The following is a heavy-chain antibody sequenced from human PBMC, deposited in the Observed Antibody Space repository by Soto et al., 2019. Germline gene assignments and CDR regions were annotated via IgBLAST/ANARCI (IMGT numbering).Heavy chain of an antibody. Sequence: QLQLQESGPGLVKPSETLSLTCTVSGDSITSSSFCWGWIRQPPGKGLEWIGTICYSGSTYYNPSLQSLVTMSVDTSKNQFSLKLSSVTAADAGVYYCARLDGNSADYYYGMDVWGRGTTVTVSS. V-gene: IGHV4-39*01. CDR1: GDSITSSSFC. CDR3: ARLDGNSADYYYGMDV. J-gene: IGHJ6*02. CDR2: ICYSGST. D-gene: IGHD6-19*01.